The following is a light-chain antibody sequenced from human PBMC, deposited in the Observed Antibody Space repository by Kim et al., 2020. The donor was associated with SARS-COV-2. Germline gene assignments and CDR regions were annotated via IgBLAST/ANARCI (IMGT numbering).Light chain of an antibody. CDR2: DVT. CDR1: SSDVGGYNY. Sequence: PGQSVTISCTGTSSDVGGYNYVSWFQQHPGKAPKLMIYDVTKRPSGVPGRFSASKSGNTASLTISGLQAEDEADYYCCSYAGTYSLFGGGTKVTVL. V-gene: IGLV2-11*01. J-gene: IGLJ2*01. CDR3: CSYAGTYSL.